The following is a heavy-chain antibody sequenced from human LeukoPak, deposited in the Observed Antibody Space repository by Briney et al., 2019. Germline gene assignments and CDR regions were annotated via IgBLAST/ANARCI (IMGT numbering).Heavy chain of an antibody. CDR1: GFTSSSYA. J-gene: IGHJ4*02. V-gene: IGHV3-30-3*01. D-gene: IGHD6-19*01. Sequence: GGSLRLSCAASGFTSSSYAMHWVRQAPGKGLEWVAVISYDGSNKYYADSVKGRFTISRDNSKNTLYLQMNSLRAEDTAVYYCARQGAHSGWYYDYWGQGTLVTVSS. CDR2: ISYDGSNK. CDR3: ARQGAHSGWYYDY.